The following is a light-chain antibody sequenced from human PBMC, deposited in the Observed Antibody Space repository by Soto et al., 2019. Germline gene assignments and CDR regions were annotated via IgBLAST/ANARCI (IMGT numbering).Light chain of an antibody. V-gene: IGKV1-39*01. CDR3: QQSYSTPYT. Sequence: DIQITQSPSSLSASVGDRVTITCRASQSIRSYLNWYQQKPGKAPKLLIYAASSLQSGVPSRFSGSGSGTDFTLTISSLQPEDFATYYCQQSYSTPYTFGQGTRLEIK. CDR2: AAS. CDR1: QSIRSY. J-gene: IGKJ5*01.